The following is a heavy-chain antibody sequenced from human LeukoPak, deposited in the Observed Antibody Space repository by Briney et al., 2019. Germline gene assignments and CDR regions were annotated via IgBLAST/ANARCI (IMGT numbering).Heavy chain of an antibody. V-gene: IGHV4-59*01. CDR2: LYYSGST. D-gene: IGHD1-1*01. J-gene: IGHJ6*02. CDR3: ARDWNAMDV. CDR1: GGSISSYY. Sequence: SETLSLTCTVSGGSISSYYWSWIRQPPGKGLEWIAYLYYSGSTDYNPSLKSRLTISVDRSKNQFSLKLNSVTAADTAVYYCARDWNAMDVWGQGTTVTFSS.